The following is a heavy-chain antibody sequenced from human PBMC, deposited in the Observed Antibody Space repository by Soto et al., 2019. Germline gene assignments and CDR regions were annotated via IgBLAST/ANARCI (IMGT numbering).Heavy chain of an antibody. CDR2: LYHIGST. CDR3: RSSTSCYDESCVDV. CDR1: GYSISSGNY. V-gene: IGHV4-38-2*01. J-gene: IGHJ6*02. Sequence: ETLSLTCAVSGYSISSGNYWAWIRQPPGRGLEWIGSLYHIGSTHYNTSLESRVTISVDTSKNHFSLELSSVTAADTAIYYCRSSTSCYDESCVDVWGQGTMVTVSS. D-gene: IGHD2-2*01.